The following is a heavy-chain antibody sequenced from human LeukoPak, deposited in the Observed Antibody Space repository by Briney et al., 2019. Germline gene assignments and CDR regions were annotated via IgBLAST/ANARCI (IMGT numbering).Heavy chain of an antibody. J-gene: IGHJ4*02. Sequence: GGSLRLSCAASGFTFSSYAMSWVRQAPGKGLEWVSAISGSGGSTYYADSVKGRFTISRDNSKNTLYLQMNSLRAEDTAVYYCAKASPLYYDSGSYHPFDYWGQGTLVTVSS. CDR1: GFTFSSYA. V-gene: IGHV3-23*01. D-gene: IGHD3-10*01. CDR3: AKASPLYYDSGSYHPFDY. CDR2: ISGSGGST.